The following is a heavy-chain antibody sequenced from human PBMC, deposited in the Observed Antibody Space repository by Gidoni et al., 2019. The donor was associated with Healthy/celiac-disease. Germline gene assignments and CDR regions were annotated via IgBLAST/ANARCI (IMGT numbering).Heavy chain of an antibody. V-gene: IGHV1-46*01. J-gene: IGHJ5*02. D-gene: IGHD2-2*01. Sequence: QVQLVQSGAEVKKPGASVKVSCKASGYNYTSSYMHWVRQAPGQGLEWMGIINPSGGSTSYAQKFQGRVTMTRDTSTSTVYMELSSLRSEDTAVYYCARDHCSSTSCYGWFDPWGQGTLVTVSS. CDR2: INPSGGST. CDR3: ARDHCSSTSCYGWFDP. CDR1: GYNYTSSY.